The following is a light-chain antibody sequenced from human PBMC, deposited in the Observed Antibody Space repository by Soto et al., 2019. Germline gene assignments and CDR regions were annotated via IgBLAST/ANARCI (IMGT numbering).Light chain of an antibody. CDR2: DVS. CDR1: QSVGSY. Sequence: DMQMSQSPSSLPASVGDRVTVTCRASQSVGSYLNWYQQKPGKALKLLIYDVSSLRPGVPSRFSGDESGTYFALTINGLQAEDFATCYCQRSLSAPRSFGKGTKQGIQ. J-gene: IGKJ2*03. CDR3: QRSLSAPRS. V-gene: IGKV1-39*01.